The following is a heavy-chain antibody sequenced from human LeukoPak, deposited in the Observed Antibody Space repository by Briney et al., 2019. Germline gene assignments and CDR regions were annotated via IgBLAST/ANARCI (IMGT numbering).Heavy chain of an antibody. J-gene: IGHJ4*02. V-gene: IGHV1-69*05. CDR2: IIPIFGTA. D-gene: IGHD3-3*01. CDR3: ARDSEIFGVVTPTFDY. CDR1: GGTFSSYA. Sequence: SVKLSCKASGGTFSSYAISWVRQAPGQGLEWMGRIIPIFGTANYEQKFQGRVTITTDESTSTAYMELSSLRSEDTAVYYCARDSEIFGVVTPTFDYWGQGTLVTVSS.